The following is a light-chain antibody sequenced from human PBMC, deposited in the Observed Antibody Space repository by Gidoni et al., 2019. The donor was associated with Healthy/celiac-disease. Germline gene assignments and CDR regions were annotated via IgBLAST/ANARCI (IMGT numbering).Light chain of an antibody. J-gene: IGLJ2*01. Sequence: SSELPQPPSVSVSPAQTARITCSGDALPKQYAYWYQQQPGQAPVLVIYKDSERPSGIPERFSGSSSGKTVTLTISGVQAEDEADYYCQSADSSGTYPVVFGGGTKLTVL. CDR3: QSADSSGTYPVV. CDR1: ALPKQY. V-gene: IGLV3-25*03. CDR2: KDS.